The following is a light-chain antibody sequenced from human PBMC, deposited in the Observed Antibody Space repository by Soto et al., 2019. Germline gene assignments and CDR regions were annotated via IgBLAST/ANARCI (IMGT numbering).Light chain of an antibody. J-gene: IGKJ1*01. CDR2: GAS. CDR1: QSVSSN. V-gene: IGKV3-15*01. Sequence: EIVMTQSPATLSVSPGERATLSCRASQSVSSNLAWYHQKPGQAPRLLVCGASTRATGIPARFSGSGAGTDFTLTITSLQSEDFGVYFCQQYKDWPTTFGQGTKVDIK. CDR3: QQYKDWPTT.